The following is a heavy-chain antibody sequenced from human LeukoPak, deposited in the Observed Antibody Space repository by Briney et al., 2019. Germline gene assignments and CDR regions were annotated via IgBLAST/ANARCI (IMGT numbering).Heavy chain of an antibody. CDR2: INWNGGST. D-gene: IGHD4-17*01. Sequence: GGSLRLSCAASGFTFDDYGMSWVRQAPGKGLEWVSGINWNGGSTGYADSVKGRFTISRDNAKNSLYLQMNSLRAEDTALYSCARGGYGDYGPTPGDGSYYYYYYMDVWGKGTTVTVSS. CDR3: ARGGYGDYGPTPGDGSYYYYYYMDV. J-gene: IGHJ6*03. V-gene: IGHV3-20*04. CDR1: GFTFDDYG.